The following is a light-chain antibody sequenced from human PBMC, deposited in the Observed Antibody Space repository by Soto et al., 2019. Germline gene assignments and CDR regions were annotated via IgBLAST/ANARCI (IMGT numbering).Light chain of an antibody. CDR3: NSYTSSGTVV. V-gene: IGLV1-40*01. Sequence: QAVVTQPPSVSGAPGQRVTISCTGSSSNIGAGYDVHWYQQLPGTAPKLLIYGNSNRPSGVPNRFSGSKSGTSASLAITGLQAEDEADYYCNSYTSSGTVVFGGGTKLTVL. J-gene: IGLJ3*02. CDR1: SSNIGAGYD. CDR2: GNS.